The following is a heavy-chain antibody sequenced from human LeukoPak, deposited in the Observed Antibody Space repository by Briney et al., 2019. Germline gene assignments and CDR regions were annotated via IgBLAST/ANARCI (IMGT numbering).Heavy chain of an antibody. CDR1: GGSISSGDCY. V-gene: IGHV4-30-4*08. D-gene: IGHD4-17*01. CDR2: IYYSGST. J-gene: IGHJ3*02. CDR3: ATLGTTVTIDAFDI. Sequence: SQTLSLTCTVSGGSISSGDCYWSWIRQPPGKGLEWIGYIYYSGSTYYNPSLKSRVTISVDTSKNQFSLKLSSVTAADTAVYYCATLGTTVTIDAFDIWGQGTMVTVSS.